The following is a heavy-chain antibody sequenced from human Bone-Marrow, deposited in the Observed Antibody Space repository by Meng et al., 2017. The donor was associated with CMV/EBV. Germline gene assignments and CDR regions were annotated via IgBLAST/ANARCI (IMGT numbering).Heavy chain of an antibody. Sequence: GESPKIPRAASGFTFSSYAMHWVRQAPGKGLEWVAVISYDGSNKYYADSVKGRFTISKDNSKNTLYLQMNSLRAEDTAVYYCARDFSGSYYFDYRGQGTLVTVSS. J-gene: IGHJ4*02. CDR3: ARDFSGSYYFDY. CDR1: GFTFSSYA. CDR2: ISYDGSNK. V-gene: IGHV3-30-3*01. D-gene: IGHD1-26*01.